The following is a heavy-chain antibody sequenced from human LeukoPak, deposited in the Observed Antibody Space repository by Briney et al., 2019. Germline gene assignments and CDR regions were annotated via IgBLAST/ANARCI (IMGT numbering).Heavy chain of an antibody. CDR2: INPDGIGT. CDR1: GFTFSSYW. Sequence: GGSLRLSCAASGFTFSSYWMHWVRQAPGKGLVWVSRINPDGIGTGYADFVKGRFTIPRDNAKNTLYLQMNSLRAEDTAVYYCAREPMTTVTTSPDYWGQGTLVTVSS. V-gene: IGHV3-74*01. D-gene: IGHD4-17*01. CDR3: AREPMTTVTTSPDY. J-gene: IGHJ4*02.